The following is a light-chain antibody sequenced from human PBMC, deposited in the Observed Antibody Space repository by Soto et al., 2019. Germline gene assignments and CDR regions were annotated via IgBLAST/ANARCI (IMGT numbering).Light chain of an antibody. Sequence: EIQLTQSPSFLSASVGDRVTITCRASQGISSYLAWYQQKPGEAPKFLIYAASTLRGGVPSRFSGSGSGTEFPLTIRSLQPEDFATYYCQGLNDYPSTFGQGTRLEIK. V-gene: IGKV1-9*01. CDR3: QGLNDYPST. CDR1: QGISSY. J-gene: IGKJ5*01. CDR2: AAS.